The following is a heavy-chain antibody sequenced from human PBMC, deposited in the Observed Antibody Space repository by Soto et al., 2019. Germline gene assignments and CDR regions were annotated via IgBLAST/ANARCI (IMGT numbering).Heavy chain of an antibody. J-gene: IGHJ5*02. Sequence: ASVKVSCKASGYTFTSYGISWVRQAPGQGLEWMGWISAYNGNTNYAQKLQGRVTMTTDTSTSTAYMELRSLRSDDTAVYYCARDQYQQWLAVSWFDPWGQGTLVTVSS. CDR1: GYTFTSYG. D-gene: IGHD6-19*01. CDR3: ARDQYQQWLAVSWFDP. V-gene: IGHV1-18*01. CDR2: ISAYNGNT.